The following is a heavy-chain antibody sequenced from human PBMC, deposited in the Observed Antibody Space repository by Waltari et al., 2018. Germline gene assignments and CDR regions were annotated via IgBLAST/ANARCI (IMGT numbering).Heavy chain of an antibody. V-gene: IGHV4-34*01. Sequence: QAKLQQWGAGLSKLSEPWPLTCVHHSGSFRGLHWSWLRQPPGQGLEWIGEILPSGGTNYNPSLKSRVTMSVDTFKNQFSLKVVSVDAADTAVYYCARGGDCGGDCVLGYWGQGTLVTVSS. J-gene: IGHJ4*02. CDR1: SGSFRGLH. CDR3: ARGGDCGGDCVLGY. D-gene: IGHD2-21*02. CDR2: ILPSGGT.